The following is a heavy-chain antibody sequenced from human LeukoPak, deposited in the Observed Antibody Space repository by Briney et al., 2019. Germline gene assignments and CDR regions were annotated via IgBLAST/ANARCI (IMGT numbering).Heavy chain of an antibody. CDR3: ARDGFVVVPAAYWYFDL. CDR2: IYTSGST. V-gene: IGHV4-4*07. CDR1: GGSISSYY. Sequence: SETLSLTCTVSGGSISSYYRSWIRQPAGKGLEWIGRIYTSGSTNYNPSLKSRVTMSVDTSKNQFSLKLSSVTAADTAVYYCARDGFVVVPAAYWYFDLWGRGTLVTVSS. D-gene: IGHD2-2*01. J-gene: IGHJ2*01.